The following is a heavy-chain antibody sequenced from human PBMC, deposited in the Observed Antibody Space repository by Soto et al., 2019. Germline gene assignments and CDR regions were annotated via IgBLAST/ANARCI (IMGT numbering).Heavy chain of an antibody. J-gene: IGHJ4*02. CDR1: GFTFSSYA. Sequence: FLRLSCAASGFTFSSYAMSWVRQAPGKGLEWVSAISGSGGSTYYADSVKGRFTISRDNSKNTLYLQMNSLRAEDTAVYYCAKSYYDFWSGYYYFGYWGQGTLVTVSS. V-gene: IGHV3-23*01. CDR2: ISGSGGST. CDR3: AKSYYDFWSGYYYFGY. D-gene: IGHD3-3*01.